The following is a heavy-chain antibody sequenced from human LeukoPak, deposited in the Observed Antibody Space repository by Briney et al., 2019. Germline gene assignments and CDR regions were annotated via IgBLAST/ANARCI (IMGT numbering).Heavy chain of an antibody. CDR1: GFTFTSYG. Sequence: GGSLRLSCATSGFTFTSYGMNWVRQAPGKGLEWVSYISNSAILYADSVKGRFTIYRDNARNALYLQMNSLRAEDTAVYYCARDGSSSGFDCWGQGTLVTVSS. CDR3: ARDGSSSGFDC. J-gene: IGHJ4*02. D-gene: IGHD3-22*01. CDR2: ISNSAI. V-gene: IGHV3-48*01.